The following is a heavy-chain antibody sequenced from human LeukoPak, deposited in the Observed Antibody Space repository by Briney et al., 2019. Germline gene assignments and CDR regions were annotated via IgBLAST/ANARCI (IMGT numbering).Heavy chain of an antibody. CDR3: GKEQSGSYVHAFDP. CDR2: IKQDGSMK. CDR1: GFTFSDSD. J-gene: IGHJ5*02. Sequence: QAGGSLRLSCAASGFTFSDSDIHWVRQASGKGLEWVANIKQDGSMKYYVDSVKGRFTISRDNAKNSLNLQMISLRAEDTAVYYCGKEQSGSYVHAFDPWGQGTVVTVSS. V-gene: IGHV3-7*01. D-gene: IGHD3-3*01.